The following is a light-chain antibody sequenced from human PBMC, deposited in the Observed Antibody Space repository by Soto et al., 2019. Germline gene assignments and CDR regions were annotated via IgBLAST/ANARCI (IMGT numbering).Light chain of an antibody. V-gene: IGLV1-47*01. CDR3: ATWDDSLVGV. CDR1: SAKIGNNY. Sequence: QSVLTQPPSASGTAGQGVTISCSGGSAKIGNNYGFWYQLLQGVTPRLLIYKDNKRPSGVPDRFSGSKSGTSASLAVSGLGSEDEADYYCATWDDSLVGVFGGGSKRTVL. CDR2: KDN. J-gene: IGLJ3*02.